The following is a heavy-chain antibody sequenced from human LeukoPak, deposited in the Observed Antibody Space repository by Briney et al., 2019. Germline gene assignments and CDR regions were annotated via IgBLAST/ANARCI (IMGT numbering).Heavy chain of an antibody. D-gene: IGHD1-26*01. J-gene: IGHJ6*03. CDR1: GFTFSSYS. Sequence: SGGSLRLSCAASGFTFSSYSMNWVRQAPGKGLEWVSSIGSSSSYIYYADSVKGRFTISRDNAKNSLYLQMNSLRAEDTAVYYCARDPYSGSYGNYYYYFMDIWGKGTTVTISS. CDR3: ARDPYSGSYGNYYYYFMDI. CDR2: IGSSSSYI. V-gene: IGHV3-21*01.